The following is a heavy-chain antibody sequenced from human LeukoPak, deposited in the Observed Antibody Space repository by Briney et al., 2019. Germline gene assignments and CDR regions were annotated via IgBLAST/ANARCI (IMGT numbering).Heavy chain of an antibody. V-gene: IGHV3-23*01. CDR1: GFTFSSYA. D-gene: IGHD3-9*01. CDR2: ISGSGGST. CDR3: AKSLRYFDWLSDSRSAIDY. J-gene: IGHJ4*02. Sequence: GGSLRLSCAASGFTFSSYAMSWVRQAPGKGLEWVSAISGSGGSTYYADSVKGRFTISRDNSKNTLYLQMNSLRADDTAVYYCAKSLRYFDWLSDSRSAIDYWGQGTLVTVSS.